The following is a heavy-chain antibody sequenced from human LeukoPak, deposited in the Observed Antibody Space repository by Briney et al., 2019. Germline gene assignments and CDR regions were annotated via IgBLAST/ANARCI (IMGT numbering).Heavy chain of an antibody. J-gene: IGHJ6*02. Sequence: GRSLRLSCAASGFTFGSYAMHWVRQAPGKGLEWVAVMSFDGTHIYCADSVKGRFTISRDNSKNTLYLQMNSLRAEDTAVYYCARCSGYGMDVWGQGTTVTVSS. CDR3: ARCSGYGMDV. CDR1: GFTFGSYA. D-gene: IGHD3-10*02. V-gene: IGHV3-30-3*01. CDR2: MSFDGTHI.